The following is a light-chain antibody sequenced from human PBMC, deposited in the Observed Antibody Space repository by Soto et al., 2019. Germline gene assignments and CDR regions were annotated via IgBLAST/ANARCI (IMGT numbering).Light chain of an antibody. CDR2: GAS. J-gene: IGKJ5*01. CDR3: QQYKDWFSIT. V-gene: IGKV3-15*01. CDR1: QSVSTN. Sequence: EIVMTPSPATLSVSPGETVTLSCRASQSVSTNSAWYQQRPGQAPRLLIYGASTRATGIPARFSGSGSGTEFTLTISSLQSEDFAVYYCQQYKDWFSITFGQGTRLEIK.